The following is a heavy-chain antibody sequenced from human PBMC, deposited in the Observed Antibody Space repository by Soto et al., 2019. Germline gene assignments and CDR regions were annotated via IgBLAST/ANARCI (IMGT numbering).Heavy chain of an antibody. Sequence: PSETLSLTCTVSGGSISSDYWNWIRQPPGKGLEWIGYIYYSGSTKYTPSLKSRVTISVDTSENQFSLSLTSVTAADTAMYYCARDLAAARAFDIWGQGTMVTVSS. D-gene: IGHD6-25*01. V-gene: IGHV4-59*01. CDR1: GGSISSDY. CDR2: IYYSGST. CDR3: ARDLAAARAFDI. J-gene: IGHJ3*02.